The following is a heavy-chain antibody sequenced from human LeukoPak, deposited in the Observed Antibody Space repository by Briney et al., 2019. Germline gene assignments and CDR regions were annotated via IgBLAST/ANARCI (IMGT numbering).Heavy chain of an antibody. V-gene: IGHV4-38-2*02. CDR2: IYHSGST. J-gene: IGHJ4*02. D-gene: IGHD6-13*01. CDR3: ARDGFPEQQLVTFDY. CDR1: GYSISSGYY. Sequence: PSETLSLTCTVSGYSISSGYYWGWIRQPPGKGLEWIGSIYHSGSTYYNPSLKSRVTISVDTSKNQFSLKLSSVTAADTAVYYCARDGFPEQQLVTFDYWGQGTLVTVSS.